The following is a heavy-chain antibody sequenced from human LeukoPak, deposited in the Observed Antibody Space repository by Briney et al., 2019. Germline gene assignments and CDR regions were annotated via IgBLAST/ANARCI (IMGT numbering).Heavy chain of an antibody. Sequence: GASVKVSCKASGYTFTVYYMHWVRQAPGQGLEWMGWINPNSGGTNYAQKFQGRVTMTRDTSISTAYMELSRLRSNDTAVYYCAREVSGIAAAGPGVDYYYMDVWGKGTTVTVSS. D-gene: IGHD6-13*01. CDR1: GYTFTVYY. CDR2: INPNSGGT. CDR3: AREVSGIAAAGPGVDYYYMDV. J-gene: IGHJ6*03. V-gene: IGHV1-2*02.